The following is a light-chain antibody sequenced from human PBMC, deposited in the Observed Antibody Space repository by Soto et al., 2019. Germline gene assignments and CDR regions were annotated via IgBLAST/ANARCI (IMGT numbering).Light chain of an antibody. J-gene: IGKJ1*01. Sequence: ETVLTQSPGTLSLSPGERATLSCRASQTIRSNYLAWYRQTPGQAPRLLIYGASNMATGIADRFSGSGSGTDFTLIISRLEPEDFALYYCQQYGSSPLTFGQGTKVEIK. CDR3: QQYGSSPLT. CDR2: GAS. V-gene: IGKV3-20*01. CDR1: QTIRSNY.